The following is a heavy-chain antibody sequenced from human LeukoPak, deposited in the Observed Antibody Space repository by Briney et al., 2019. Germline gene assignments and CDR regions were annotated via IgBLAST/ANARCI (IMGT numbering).Heavy chain of an antibody. D-gene: IGHD4/OR15-4a*01. CDR1: GFTVSSNS. CDR3: VRRAGAYSHPYDY. CDR2: IYSDNT. V-gene: IGHV3-53*01. Sequence: GGSLRLSCTVSGFTVSSNSMSWVRQAPGKGLEWVSFIYSDNTHYSDFVKGRFTISRDNSKNTLYLQMNSLRAEDTAVYYCVRRAGAYSHPYDYWGQGTLVTVSS. J-gene: IGHJ4*02.